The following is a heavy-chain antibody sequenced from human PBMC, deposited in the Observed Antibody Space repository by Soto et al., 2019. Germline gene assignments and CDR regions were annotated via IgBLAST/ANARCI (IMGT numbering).Heavy chain of an antibody. CDR3: AKDLTQRLAYWLDP. CDR1: GFSFTGYY. Sequence: ASVKVSCKASGFSFTGYYIHWLRQAPGQGLEWMGWINAHSGGTEYAQKFQGRVTLTRDTSIATAYLPLTSLTSDDTALYYCAKDLTQRLAYWLDPWGQGTQVTVSS. V-gene: IGHV1-2*02. D-gene: IGHD6-25*01. CDR2: INAHSGGT. J-gene: IGHJ5*02.